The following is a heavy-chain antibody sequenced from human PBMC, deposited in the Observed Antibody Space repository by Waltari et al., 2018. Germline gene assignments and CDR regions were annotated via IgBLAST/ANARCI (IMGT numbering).Heavy chain of an antibody. CDR2: IKQEGSER. CDR3: AGENVAVPAYY. D-gene: IGHD2-15*01. CDR1: AFSFSNYW. J-gene: IGHJ4*02. Sequence: EVQLVESGGGLVQPGGSLRLSCAASAFSFSNYWMSWVRQAPGKGLEWVANIKQEGSERYYVDSVRGRLTISRDNAKNSVFLQMNSLRAEDTAVYYCAGENVAVPAYYWGQGTLVTVSS. V-gene: IGHV3-7*03.